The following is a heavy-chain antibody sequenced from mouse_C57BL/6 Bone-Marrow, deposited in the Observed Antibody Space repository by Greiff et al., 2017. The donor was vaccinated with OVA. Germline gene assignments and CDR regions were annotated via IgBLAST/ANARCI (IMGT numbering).Heavy chain of an antibody. V-gene: IGHV1-18*01. Sequence: EVQLQQSGPELVKPGASVKIPCKASGYTFTDYNMDWVKQSHGKSLEWIGDINPNNGGTIYNQKFKGKATLTVDKSSSTAYMELRSLTSEDTAGYYGARDGYEGYWYFEVWGTGTTVTVSS. CDR2: INPNNGGT. D-gene: IGHD2-2*01. CDR3: ARDGYEGYWYFEV. CDR1: GYTFTDYN. J-gene: IGHJ1*03.